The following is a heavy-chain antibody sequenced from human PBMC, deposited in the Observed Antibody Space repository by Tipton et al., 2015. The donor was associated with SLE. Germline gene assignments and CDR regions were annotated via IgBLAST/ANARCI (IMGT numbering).Heavy chain of an antibody. CDR3: ARDPREYSSGRTRGNV. CDR2: INHSGST. CDR1: GGSISSHY. V-gene: IGHV4-34*01. Sequence: TLSLTCTVSGGSISSHYWSWIRQPPGKGLEWIGEINHSGSTNYNPSLKSRVTISVDTSKNQFSLKLSSVTAADTAVYYCARDPREYSSGRTRGNVWGKGTTVTVSS. J-gene: IGHJ6*04. D-gene: IGHD6-19*01.